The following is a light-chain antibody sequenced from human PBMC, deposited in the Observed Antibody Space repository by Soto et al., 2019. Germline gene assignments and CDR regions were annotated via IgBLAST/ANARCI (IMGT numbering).Light chain of an antibody. J-gene: IGKJ2*01. CDR1: QSVSSS. CDR3: QQFSSSPLMYT. V-gene: IGKV3-20*01. CDR2: GAS. Sequence: VLTQSPGTLSLSPGERATLSCSASQSVSSSLAWYQKKPGQAPRLLIYGASSRATGIPDRFSGSGSGTDFTLTISRLEPEDFAVYDCQQFSSSPLMYTFGQGTKLEIK.